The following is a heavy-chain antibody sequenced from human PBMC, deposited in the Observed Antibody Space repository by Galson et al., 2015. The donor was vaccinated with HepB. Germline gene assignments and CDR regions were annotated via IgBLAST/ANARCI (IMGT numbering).Heavy chain of an antibody. V-gene: IGHV3-23*01. CDR2: ITAAGGST. D-gene: IGHD4-17*01. CDR1: GFIFGSYM. CDR3: ARSDYGDYEMRY. Sequence: SLRLSCAASGFIFGSYMMSWVHQAPGKGLEWVSSITAAGGSTFYADSVKGRFTISGDNSKNTLYLQMGSLRTEDTSVYYCARSDYGDYEMRYWGQGTLVAVSS. J-gene: IGHJ4*02.